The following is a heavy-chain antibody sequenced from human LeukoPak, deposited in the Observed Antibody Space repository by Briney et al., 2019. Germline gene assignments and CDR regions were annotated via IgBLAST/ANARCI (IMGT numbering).Heavy chain of an antibody. J-gene: IGHJ5*02. D-gene: IGHD3-22*01. Sequence: SETLSLTCHVSGGSIDSAAWWNWVRQPPGKGLEWVGSVYHNGDTYYNPALKSRVTISVDTSKNQFSLKLSLVTAADTAVYYCARASLSDSSAYPWGQGTLVTVSS. CDR2: VYHNGDT. CDR3: ARASLSDSSAYP. V-gene: IGHV4-4*02. CDR1: GGSIDSAAW.